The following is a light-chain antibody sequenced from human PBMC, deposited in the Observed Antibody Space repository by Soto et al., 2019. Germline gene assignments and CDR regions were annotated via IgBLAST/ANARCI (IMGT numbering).Light chain of an antibody. V-gene: IGKV3-15*01. Sequence: EIVMTQSPVTLSVSPGERTTLSVRASQSVSSNLAWYQQRPGQAPRLLIYDASTRATGIPSRFSGSGSGTEFTLTISSLQSEDFAVYYCPQYNHWPRPFGRGTKVAIK. CDR1: QSVSSN. CDR2: DAS. CDR3: PQYNHWPRP. J-gene: IGKJ1*01.